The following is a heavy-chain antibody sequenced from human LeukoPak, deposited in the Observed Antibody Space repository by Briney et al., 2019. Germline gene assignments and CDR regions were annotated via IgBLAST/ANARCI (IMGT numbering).Heavy chain of an antibody. D-gene: IGHD5-18*01. CDR1: GYTFTGYF. CDR2: IIPIFGTA. CDR3: ARVRGYSYGLEYYYYYMDV. V-gene: IGHV1-69*06. Sequence: SVKVSCKASGYTFTGYFMHWVRQAPGQGLEWMGGIIPIFGTANYAQKFQGRVTITADKSTSTAYMELSSLRSEDTAVYYCARVRGYSYGLEYYYYYMDVWGKGTTVTVSS. J-gene: IGHJ6*03.